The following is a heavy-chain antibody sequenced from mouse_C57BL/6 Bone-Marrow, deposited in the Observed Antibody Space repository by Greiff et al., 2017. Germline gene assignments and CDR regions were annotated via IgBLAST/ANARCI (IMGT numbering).Heavy chain of an antibody. CDR1: GFSFNTYA. Sequence: EVQLVESGGGLVQPKGSLKLSCAASGFSFNTYAMNWVRQAPGKGLEWVARIRSKSNNYATYYAGSVKDRFPISRDDSESMLYLQMNNLKTEDTAMYYCVREGSSGLPFDYWGQGTTLTVSS. CDR3: VREGSSGLPFDY. V-gene: IGHV10-1*01. D-gene: IGHD3-2*02. CDR2: IRSKSNNYAT. J-gene: IGHJ2*01.